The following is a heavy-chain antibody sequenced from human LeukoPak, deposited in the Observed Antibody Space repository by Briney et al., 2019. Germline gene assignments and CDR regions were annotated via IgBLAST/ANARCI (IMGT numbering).Heavy chain of an antibody. D-gene: IGHD5-12*01. CDR3: ARHRRDIVATIRDYYYMDV. J-gene: IGHJ6*03. Sequence: GASVKVSCKASGYTFTSYGISWVRQAPGQGLEWMGWISAYNGNTNYAQKLQGRVTMTTDTSTSTAYMELRSLRSDDTAVYYCARHRRDIVATIRDYYYMDVWGKGTTVTVSS. V-gene: IGHV1-18*01. CDR2: ISAYNGNT. CDR1: GYTFTSYG.